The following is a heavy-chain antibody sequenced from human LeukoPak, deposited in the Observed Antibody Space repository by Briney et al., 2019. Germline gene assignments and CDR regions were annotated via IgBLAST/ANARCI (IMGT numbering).Heavy chain of an antibody. CDR3: ARGAVTMIALYYYYYGMDV. D-gene: IGHD3-22*01. J-gene: IGHJ6*02. CDR1: GGSISGYY. V-gene: IGHV4-34*01. Sequence: SETLSLTCAVSGGSISGYYWSWIRQPPRKGLEWIGEINHSGSTNYNPSLKSRVTISVDTSKNQFSLKLSSVTAADTAVYYCARGAVTMIALYYYYYGMDVWGQGTTVTVSS. CDR2: INHSGST.